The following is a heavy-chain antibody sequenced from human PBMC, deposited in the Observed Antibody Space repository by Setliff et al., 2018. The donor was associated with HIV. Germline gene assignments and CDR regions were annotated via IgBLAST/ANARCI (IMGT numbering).Heavy chain of an antibody. CDR1: GYTFTGYY. Sequence: ASVKVSCKASGYTFTGYYMHWVRQAPGQGLEWMGWINPNSGGTNYAQKFQGRVTMTRDTSISTAYMERSRLRSDDTAVYYCARQDYYDSSGFYSYYMDVWGKGTTVTVSS. V-gene: IGHV1-2*02. CDR3: ARQDYYDSSGFYSYYMDV. CDR2: INPNSGGT. D-gene: IGHD3-22*01. J-gene: IGHJ6*03.